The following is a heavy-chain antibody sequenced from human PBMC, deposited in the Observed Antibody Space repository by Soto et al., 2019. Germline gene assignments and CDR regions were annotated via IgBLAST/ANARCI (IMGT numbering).Heavy chain of an antibody. CDR3: ARGFDARGIVVVPAANPWYYGMDV. V-gene: IGHV1-69*06. D-gene: IGHD2-2*01. CDR1: GGTLSNNA. J-gene: IGHJ6*02. CDR2: IIPLSATT. Sequence: QVQLVQSGTEVKKPGSSVKVSCKASGGTLSNNAISWVRQAPGQGLEWMGGIIPLSATTNYAQKFQGRVTITADRSTSTAYMELTSLTSEDTAVYYCARGFDARGIVVVPAANPWYYGMDVWDQGTTVTVSS.